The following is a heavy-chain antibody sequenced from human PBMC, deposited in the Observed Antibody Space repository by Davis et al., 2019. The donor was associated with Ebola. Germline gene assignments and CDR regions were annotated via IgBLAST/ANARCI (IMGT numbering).Heavy chain of an antibody. CDR2: SYTSCTT. CDR1: GFNVRSNY. J-gene: IGHJ6*02. CDR3: AKDMDDILIGYYYGMDV. Sequence: ESLKISCAASGFNVRSNYISWVRQAPGQGLEWISVSYTSCTTRCVDYADSVKGRFTVSRDNSKNTVFLQMNSLTAEDTAVYYCAKDMDDILIGYYYGMDVWGQGTTVTVSS. V-gene: IGHV3-66*01. D-gene: IGHD3-9*01.